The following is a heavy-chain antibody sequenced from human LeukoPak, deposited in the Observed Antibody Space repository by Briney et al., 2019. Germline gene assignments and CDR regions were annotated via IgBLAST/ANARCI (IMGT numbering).Heavy chain of an antibody. CDR3: AKDKGGIVVA. CDR2: ISWNSGSI. CDR1: GFTFSSYD. J-gene: IGHJ5*02. V-gene: IGHV3-9*01. D-gene: IGHD2-2*01. Sequence: GGSLRLSCAASGFTFSSYDMHWVRQAPGKGLEWVSGISWNSGSIGYADSVKGRFTISRDNAKNSLYLQMNSLRAEDTALYYCAKDKGGIVVAWGQGTLVTVSS.